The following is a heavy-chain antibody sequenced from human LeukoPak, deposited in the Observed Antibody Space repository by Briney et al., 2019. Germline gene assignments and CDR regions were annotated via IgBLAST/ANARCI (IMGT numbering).Heavy chain of an antibody. CDR3: ARGTYGDYSIDY. V-gene: IGHV3-48*02. D-gene: IGHD4-17*01. CDR2: ISSSISV. J-gene: IGHJ4*02. Sequence: GGSLRLSCAASGFTFSNYAMNWVRQAPGKGLEWVSYISSSISVYFADSVKGRFTISRDNAKNSLFLQMNSLRDEDTAVYYCARGTYGDYSIDYWGQGTLVTVSS. CDR1: GFTFSNYA.